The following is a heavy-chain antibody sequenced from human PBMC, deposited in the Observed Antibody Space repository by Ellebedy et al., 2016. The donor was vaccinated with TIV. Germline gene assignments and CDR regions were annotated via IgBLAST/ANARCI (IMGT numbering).Heavy chain of an antibody. Sequence: GGSLRLSXAASGFTFSSYWMSWVRQAPGKGLEWVAVISYDGSNKYYADSVKGRFTISRDNSKNTLYLQMNSLRAEDTAVYYCARDGDPSGYFDYWGQGTLVTVSS. CDR1: GFTFSSYW. D-gene: IGHD4-17*01. CDR3: ARDGDPSGYFDY. CDR2: ISYDGSNK. V-gene: IGHV3-30-3*01. J-gene: IGHJ4*02.